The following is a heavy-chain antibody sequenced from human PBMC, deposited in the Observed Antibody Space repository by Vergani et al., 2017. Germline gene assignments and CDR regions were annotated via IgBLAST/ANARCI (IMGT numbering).Heavy chain of an antibody. Sequence: QVQLEESGGGVVQPGRSLRLSCAGSGFTLSSHAMHWVRQAPGKGLEWVAFIWYDGSKEYYADSVKGRFTISRDNSKNTLYLQMNNLRAADTAVYYCARSGYCAHGVCYMTYYYYRDGWGRGTAVSVSS. CDR1: GFTLSSHA. CDR3: ARSGYCAHGVCYMTYYYYRDG. V-gene: IGHV3-33*01. J-gene: IGHJ6*03. D-gene: IGHD2-8*01. CDR2: IWYDGSKE.